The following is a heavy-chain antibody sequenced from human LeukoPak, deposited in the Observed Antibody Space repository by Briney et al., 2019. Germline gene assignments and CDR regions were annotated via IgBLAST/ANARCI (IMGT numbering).Heavy chain of an antibody. CDR2: ISYDGSNK. D-gene: IGHD1-7*01. Sequence: GGSLRLSCAASGFTFSSYAMHWVRQAPGKGLEWVAVISYDGSNKYYADSVKGRFTISRDNSKNTLYLQMNSLRAEDTAVYYCAKDGNWNYVYYFDYWGQGTLVTVSS. J-gene: IGHJ4*02. CDR1: GFTFSSYA. CDR3: AKDGNWNYVYYFDY. V-gene: IGHV3-30-3*01.